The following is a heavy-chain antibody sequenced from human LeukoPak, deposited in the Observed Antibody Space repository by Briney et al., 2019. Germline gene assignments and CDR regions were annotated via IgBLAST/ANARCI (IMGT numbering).Heavy chain of an antibody. CDR2: IRYDGSNK. V-gene: IGHV3-30*02. Sequence: GGSLRLSCAVSGFTFSSYGMHWVRQAPGKGLEWVAFIRYDGSNKYYADSVKGRFTISRDNSKNTLHLQMNSLRAEDTAVYYCAKDPPGNSDFDYWGQGTLVTVSS. CDR3: AKDPPGNSDFDY. D-gene: IGHD4-23*01. J-gene: IGHJ4*02. CDR1: GFTFSSYG.